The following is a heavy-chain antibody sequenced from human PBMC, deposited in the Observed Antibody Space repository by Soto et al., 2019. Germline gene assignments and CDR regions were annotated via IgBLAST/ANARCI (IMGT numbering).Heavy chain of an antibody. V-gene: IGHV4-34*01. CDR1: GGSFSDYSWN. CDR3: ARDTGSSGWYDAFDI. J-gene: IGHJ3*02. D-gene: IGHD6-19*01. CDR2: INHSGST. Sequence: SETLSLTCAVYGGSFSDYSWNWNWIRQPPGKGLEWIGEINHSGSTSHNPSLKSRVTISLDTSKNQFSLMLSSVTAADTAVYYCARDTGSSGWYDAFDIWGQGTMVTVSS.